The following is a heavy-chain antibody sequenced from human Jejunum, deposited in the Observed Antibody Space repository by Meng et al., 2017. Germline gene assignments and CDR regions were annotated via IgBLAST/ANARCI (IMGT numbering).Heavy chain of an antibody. CDR2: INLDDSDT. CDR1: GYRFSNYW. V-gene: IGHV5-51*01. J-gene: IGHJ4*01. Sequence: GESLKISCKGSGYRFSNYWIGWVRQMPGKGLEWMGIINLDDSDTRYSPSSQGQVTFSADRSISTAYLQWNTLQPSDTAMYYCARANLPSHCSSSSCSRGDYFGYWGQGNQV. D-gene: IGHD6-13*01. CDR3: ARANLPSHCSSSSCSRGDYFGY.